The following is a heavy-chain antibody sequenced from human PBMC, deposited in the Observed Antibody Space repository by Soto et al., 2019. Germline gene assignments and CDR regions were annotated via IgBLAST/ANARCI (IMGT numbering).Heavy chain of an antibody. CDR3: GRLGGYYQAFDQ. CDR2: IYYSGST. D-gene: IGHD3-22*01. CDR1: GGSMNTYY. V-gene: IGHV4-59*08. Sequence: PSETLSLTCTVSGGSMNTYYWGWFRQPPGKGLEWVGYIYYSGSTTYSPSLKSRVTISLDTPKNQFSLILNSVTAADTAVYYCGRLGGYYQAFDQWGQGSLVTVSS. J-gene: IGHJ4*02.